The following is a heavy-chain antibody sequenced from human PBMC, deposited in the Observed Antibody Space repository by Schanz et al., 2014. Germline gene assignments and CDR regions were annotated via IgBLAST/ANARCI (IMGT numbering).Heavy chain of an antibody. CDR3: AKDLLYGAPMPLNHLDY. CDR1: GFSIRNHD. J-gene: IGHJ4*02. V-gene: IGHV3-13*04. Sequence: EVQLLESGGGLVRPGGSLRLSCAASGFSIRNHDMHWVRQATGAGLEWVSAIGTAGDTFYLDSVKGRFTISRDNSKNTLYLQMNSLRAEDTAVYYCAKDLLYGAPMPLNHLDYWGQGTLVTVSS. CDR2: IGTAGDT. D-gene: IGHD2-2*01.